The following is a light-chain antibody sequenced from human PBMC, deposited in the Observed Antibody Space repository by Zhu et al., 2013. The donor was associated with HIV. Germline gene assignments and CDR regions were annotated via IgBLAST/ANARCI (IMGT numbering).Light chain of an antibody. CDR1: QDISTY. CDR3: QQFDNLPLT. CDR2: DAS. J-gene: IGKJ3*01. Sequence: DIQMTQSPSSLSASVGDRVTITCQASQDISTYLNWYQQKPGRAPKLLIYDASNLERGVPSRFSGSGSGTDFTFTISSLQPEDTATYFCQQFDNLPLTFGPGTKVD. V-gene: IGKV1-33*01.